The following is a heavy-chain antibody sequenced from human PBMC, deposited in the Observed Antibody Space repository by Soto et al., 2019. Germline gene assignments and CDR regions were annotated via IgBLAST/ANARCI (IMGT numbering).Heavy chain of an antibody. CDR2: ISAGGGGT. J-gene: IGHJ4*02. V-gene: IGHV3-23*01. D-gene: IGHD2-2*01. Sequence: GGSLRLSCAASGFTFSSYAMSWVRQAPGKGLEWVSVISAGGGGTYYADSVKGRFTISRDNSKNTLYLQMNSLRAEDTAVYYCVKLSSSTWKGKPDYWGQGTLVTVSS. CDR1: GFTFSSYA. CDR3: VKLSSSTWKGKPDY.